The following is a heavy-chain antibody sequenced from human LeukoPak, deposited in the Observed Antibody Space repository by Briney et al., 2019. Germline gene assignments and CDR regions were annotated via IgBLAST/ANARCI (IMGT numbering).Heavy chain of an antibody. CDR1: GGSFSGYY. D-gene: IGHD3-10*01. Sequence: PSETLSLTCAVYGGSFSGYYWSWIRQPPGKGLEWIGEIHHSGSTNYNPSLKSRVTISVDTSKNQFSLKLSSVTAADTAVYYSARGGWGSGSYYNYYYYMAVWGKGTTVTVSS. CDR2: IHHSGST. J-gene: IGHJ6*03. V-gene: IGHV4-34*01. CDR3: ARGGWGSGSYYNYYYYMAV.